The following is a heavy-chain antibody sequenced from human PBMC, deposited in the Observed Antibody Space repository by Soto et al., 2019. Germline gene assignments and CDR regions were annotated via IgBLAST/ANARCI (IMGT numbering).Heavy chain of an antibody. CDR3: ARDFIEYYYYGMDV. CDR1: GFTFSSYE. Sequence: SLRLSCAASGFTFSSYEMNWVRQAPGKGLEWVSYISSSGSTIYYADSVKGRFTISRDNAKNSLYLQMNSLRAEDTAVYYCARDFIEYYYYGMDVWGQGTTVTVSS. J-gene: IGHJ6*02. V-gene: IGHV3-48*03. CDR2: ISSSGSTI. D-gene: IGHD3-16*02.